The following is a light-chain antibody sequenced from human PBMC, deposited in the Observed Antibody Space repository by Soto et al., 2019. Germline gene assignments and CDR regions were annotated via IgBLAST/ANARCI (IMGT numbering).Light chain of an antibody. CDR1: QSVSAY. CDR3: QQRSNWHFT. CDR2: DAS. Sequence: EIVMTQSPATLSVSPGERATLSCRASQSVSAYLAWYQQKPGQAPRLLIYDASNRATGIPARFSGSGSGTDFTLTISSLEPEDFAVYYCQQRSNWHFTFGPGTKVDIK. J-gene: IGKJ3*01. V-gene: IGKV3-11*01.